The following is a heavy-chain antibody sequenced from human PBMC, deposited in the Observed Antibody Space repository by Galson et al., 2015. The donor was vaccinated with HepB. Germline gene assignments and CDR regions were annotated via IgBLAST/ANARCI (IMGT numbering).Heavy chain of an antibody. D-gene: IGHD3/OR15-3a*01. J-gene: IGHJ5*02. CDR3: ALIVSGTGADP. V-gene: IGHV2-70*11. Sequence: ALVKPTQTLTLTCTFSGFSLSPSGLCVSWIRQPPGKALEWLARIAWDDDKYYSTSLKTRLTISKDTSKNQVVLTMTNMDPVDTATYYCALIVSGTGADPWGQGTLVTVSS. CDR2: IAWDDDK. CDR1: GFSLSPSGLC.